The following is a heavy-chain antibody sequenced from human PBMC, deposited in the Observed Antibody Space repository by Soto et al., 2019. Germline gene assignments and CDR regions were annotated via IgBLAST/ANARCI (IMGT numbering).Heavy chain of an antibody. CDR1: GFAFTNYG. CDR3: ARDVAMPTGLGLGY. Sequence: LRLSCAASGFAFTNYGMHWVRQAPGKGLEWVAFVSNDGSKKYYADSVKGRFTISRDNSENTVYLQMTSVRPDDTAVFYCARDVAMPTGLGLGYWGQGTLVTVSS. D-gene: IGHD2-2*01. CDR2: VSNDGSKK. V-gene: IGHV3-30*03. J-gene: IGHJ4*02.